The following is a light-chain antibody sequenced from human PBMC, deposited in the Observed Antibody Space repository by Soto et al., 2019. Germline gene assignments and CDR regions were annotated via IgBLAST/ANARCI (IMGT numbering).Light chain of an antibody. CDR2: AAY. Sequence: EIVLTQSPGTLSLSPGERATLSCRASQSVTSTYVAWYQHRPGQAPRLLIYAAYSRATGTPDRFSGSGSGTDFTLTISRLEPEDFAIYYCQQYGTSPQTFGQGTKVDIK. CDR1: QSVTSTY. CDR3: QQYGTSPQT. J-gene: IGKJ1*01. V-gene: IGKV3-20*01.